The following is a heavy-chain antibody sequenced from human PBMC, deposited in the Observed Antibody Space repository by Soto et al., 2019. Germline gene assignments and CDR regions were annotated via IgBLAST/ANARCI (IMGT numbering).Heavy chain of an antibody. CDR1: GFTFNKYN. CDR3: AREECEKTGTCYPDSFDI. Sequence: EAQLVESGGGQVKPGGSLRLSCAASGFTFNKYNMNWVRQAPGKGLEWVSTISFNSEYIFLSDSVRGRFVVSRDNAKNVLVLQMNSLRAEDTGVYYCAREECEKTGTCYPDSFDIWGHGAMVTVSS. J-gene: IGHJ3*02. V-gene: IGHV3-21*02. D-gene: IGHD3-9*01. CDR2: ISFNSEYI.